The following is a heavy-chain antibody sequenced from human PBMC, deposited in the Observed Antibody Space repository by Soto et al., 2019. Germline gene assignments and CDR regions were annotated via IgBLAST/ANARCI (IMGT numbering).Heavy chain of an antibody. D-gene: IGHD3-9*01. CDR1: GLTFSSYW. CDR3: ARAGDGYDILTGYHPDY. V-gene: IGHV3-7*01. Sequence: EVQLVESGGGLVQPGGSLRLSCAASGLTFSSYWMSWVRQAPGKGLEWVANIKQDGSEKYYVDSVKGRFTISRDNAKNSLYLQMNSLRAEDTAVYYCARAGDGYDILTGYHPDYWGQGTLVTVSS. CDR2: IKQDGSEK. J-gene: IGHJ4*02.